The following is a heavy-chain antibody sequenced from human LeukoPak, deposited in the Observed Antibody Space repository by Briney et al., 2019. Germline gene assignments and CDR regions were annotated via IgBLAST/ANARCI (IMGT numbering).Heavy chain of an antibody. CDR3: ARHSTSHSSDAFDI. CDR2: IYAGDSDT. CDR1: GYFFSNYW. D-gene: IGHD6-6*01. V-gene: IGHV5-51*01. J-gene: IGHJ3*02. Sequence: GESLKISCKAFGYFFSNYWIGWVRQMPGKGLEWMGTIYAGDSDTRYSPSFQGQVTISVDKSITTAYLQWNSLKASDSAIYYCARHSTSHSSDAFDIWGQGTLVIVSS.